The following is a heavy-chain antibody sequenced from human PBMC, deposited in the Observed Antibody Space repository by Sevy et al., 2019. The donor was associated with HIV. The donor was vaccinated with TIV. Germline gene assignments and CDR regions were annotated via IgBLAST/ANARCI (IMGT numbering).Heavy chain of an antibody. V-gene: IGHV3-33*01. Sequence: GGSLRLSCAASGFTFSSYGMHWVRQAPGKGLEWVAVIWYDGSNKYYADSVKGRFTISRDNSKNTLYLQMNSLRAEDTAVYYCAIGGDYVWGSYRSSKDAFDIWGQGTMVTVSS. J-gene: IGHJ3*02. D-gene: IGHD3-16*02. CDR2: IWYDGSNK. CDR1: GFTFSSYG. CDR3: AIGGDYVWGSYRSSKDAFDI.